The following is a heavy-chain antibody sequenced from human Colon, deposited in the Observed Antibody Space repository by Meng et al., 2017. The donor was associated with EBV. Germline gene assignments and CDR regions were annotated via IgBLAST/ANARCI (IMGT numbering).Heavy chain of an antibody. J-gene: IGHJ4*02. CDR2: IFYSGHT. Sequence: QLQLQESGPGLRNPSETLSLTCSVSGDSITTNGYYWGWIRHAAGNGLEWIGSIFYSGHTYFIPSLKTRVTISVDTSKNQFSLKLSSVTAADTAIYYCARERGGVTRDFDSWGQGALVTVSS. CDR3: ARERGGVTRDFDS. V-gene: IGHV4-39*07. CDR1: GDSITTNGYY. D-gene: IGHD3-16*01.